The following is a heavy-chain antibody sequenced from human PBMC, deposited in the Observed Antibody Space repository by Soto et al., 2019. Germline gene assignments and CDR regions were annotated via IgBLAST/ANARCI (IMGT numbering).Heavy chain of an antibody. J-gene: IGHJ4*01. D-gene: IGHD1-26*01. CDR2: TYYRSKWYY. CDR3: ARGEQYSGRIFDY. V-gene: IGHV6-1*01. CDR1: GDNVSSNSAG. Sequence: PSQTLSLPCAITGDNVSSNSAGLSLVMQSPSRGLEWLGRTYYRSKWYYEYAVSVRGRITINPDTSKNQYSLQLNSVTPEDTAVYFCARGEQYSGRIFDYWGQGTLVTVS.